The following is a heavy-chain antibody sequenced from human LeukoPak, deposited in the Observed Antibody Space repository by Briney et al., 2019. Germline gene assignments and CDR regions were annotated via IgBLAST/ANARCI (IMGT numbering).Heavy chain of an antibody. Sequence: SQTLSLTCAISGDSVSSNSAAWNWIRQSPSRGLEWLGRTYYRSKWYNDYAVSVKSRITINPDTSKNQFSLQLNSVTPEDTAVYYCARGVVVVPAATIYYYYYYMDVWGKGTTVTVSS. CDR1: GDSVSSNSAA. J-gene: IGHJ6*03. CDR3: ARGVVVVPAATIYYYYYYMDV. V-gene: IGHV6-1*01. D-gene: IGHD2-2*01. CDR2: TYYRSKWYN.